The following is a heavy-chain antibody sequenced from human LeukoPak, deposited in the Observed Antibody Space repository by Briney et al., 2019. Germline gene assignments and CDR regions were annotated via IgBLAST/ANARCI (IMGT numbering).Heavy chain of an antibody. CDR3: ARLSSDGYYYSDY. V-gene: IGHV5-51*01. Sequence: GESLKISCKDSGYSFTSYWIGWVRQMPGKGLEWMGIIYPGDSDTRYSPSFQGQVTISADKSISTAYPQWSSLKASDTAMYFCARLSSDGYYYSDYWGQGTLVTVSS. CDR2: IYPGDSDT. J-gene: IGHJ4*02. D-gene: IGHD2-15*01. CDR1: GYSFTSYW.